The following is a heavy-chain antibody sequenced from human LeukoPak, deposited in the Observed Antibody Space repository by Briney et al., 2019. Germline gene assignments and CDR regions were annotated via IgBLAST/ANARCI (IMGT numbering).Heavy chain of an antibody. CDR2: IKQDGSEK. CDR3: VGLGENY. J-gene: IGHJ4*02. V-gene: IGHV3-7*02. D-gene: IGHD3-10*01. Sequence: GGSLRLSCAASGFTFRRDWMSWARQASGKGLEWVANIKQDGSEKYYVDSVKGRFTISRDNAKNSLYLQMKSLRAEDTAVYYCVGLGENYWGQGTLVTVSS. CDR1: GFTFRRDW.